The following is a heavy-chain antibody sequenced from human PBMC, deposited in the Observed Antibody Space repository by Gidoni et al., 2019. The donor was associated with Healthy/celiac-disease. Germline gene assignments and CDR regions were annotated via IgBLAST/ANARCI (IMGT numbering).Heavy chain of an antibody. CDR2: ISSSSSYI. J-gene: IGHJ4*02. CDR1: GFTFSSYS. CDR3: ARPANWGEYYFVY. V-gene: IGHV3-21*01. Sequence: EVQLVESGGGLVKPGGSLRLSCAASGFTFSSYSMNWVRQAPGKGLEWVSSISSSSSYIYYADSVKGRFTISRDNAKNSLYLQMNSLRAEDTAVYYCARPANWGEYYFVYWGQGTLVTVSS. D-gene: IGHD7-27*01.